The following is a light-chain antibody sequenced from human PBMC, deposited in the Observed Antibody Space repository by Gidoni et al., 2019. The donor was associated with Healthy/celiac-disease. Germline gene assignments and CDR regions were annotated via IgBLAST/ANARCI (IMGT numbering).Light chain of an antibody. V-gene: IGLV2-23*02. Sequence: SALTQPASVSGSPGQSITISCTGTSSDVGSYNLVSWYQQHPGKAPKLIIYEVSKRPSGVSNRFSGSKSGNTASLTISGLQAEDEADXYCXSYAGSXTFVVFGGXXKLTVL. CDR2: EVS. CDR1: SSDVGSYNL. CDR3: XSYAGSXTFVV. J-gene: IGLJ2*01.